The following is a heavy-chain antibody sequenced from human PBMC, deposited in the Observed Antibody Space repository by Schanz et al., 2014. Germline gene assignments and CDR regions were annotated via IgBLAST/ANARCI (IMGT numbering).Heavy chain of an antibody. CDR2: ISGSGGST. Sequence: EVQLVESGGGLVQPGGSLRLSCSASGFTFSIYAMHWVRQAPGKGLEWVSAISGSGGSTYYADSVKGRFTISRDNSKNTLYLQMSSLRADDTAVYYCAKAADWPVTRFDPWGQGTLVTVSS. D-gene: IGHD3-9*01. J-gene: IGHJ5*02. CDR3: AKAADWPVTRFDP. CDR1: GFTFSIYA. V-gene: IGHV3-23*04.